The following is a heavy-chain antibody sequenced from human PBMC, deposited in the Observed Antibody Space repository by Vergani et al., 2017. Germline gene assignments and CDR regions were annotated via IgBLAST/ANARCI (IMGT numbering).Heavy chain of an antibody. J-gene: IGHJ4*02. CDR2: INHSGST. V-gene: IGHV4-34*01. CDR1: GGSFSGYY. D-gene: IGHD5-12*01. CDR3: ARLDPVATIRTQEDY. Sequence: QVQLQQWGAGLLKPSETLSLTCAVYGGSFSGYYWSWIRQPPGKGLVWIGEINHSGSTNYNPSLKSRVTISVDTSKNQFSLKLSSVTAADTAVYYCARLDPVATIRTQEDYWGQGTLVTVSS.